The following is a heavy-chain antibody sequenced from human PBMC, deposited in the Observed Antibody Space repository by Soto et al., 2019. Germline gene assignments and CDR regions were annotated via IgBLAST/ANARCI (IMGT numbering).Heavy chain of an antibody. D-gene: IGHD3-3*01. CDR2: INHSGST. CDR1: GGSFSGYY. Sequence: SETLSLTCAVYGGSFSGYYWSWIRQPPGKGLEWIGEINHSGSTNYNPSLKSRVTISVDTSKNQFSLKLSSVTAADTAVYYCARGYAEYYDFWSGYYTGAFDIWGQGTMVTVSS. J-gene: IGHJ3*02. V-gene: IGHV4-34*01. CDR3: ARGYAEYYDFWSGYYTGAFDI.